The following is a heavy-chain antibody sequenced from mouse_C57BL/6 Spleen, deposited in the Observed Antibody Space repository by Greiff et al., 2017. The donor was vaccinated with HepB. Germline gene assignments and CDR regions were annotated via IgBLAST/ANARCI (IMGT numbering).Heavy chain of an antibody. J-gene: IGHJ3*01. V-gene: IGHV1-50*01. D-gene: IGHD2-4*01. CDR1: GYTFTSYW. CDR3: ARKGPLYYDYDAWFAY. CDR2: IDPSDSYT. Sequence: VQLQQPGAELVKPGASVKLSCKASGYTFTSYWMQWVKQRPGQGLEWIGEIDPSDSYTNYNQKFKGKATLTVDTSSSTAYMQLSSLTSEDSAVYYCARKGPLYYDYDAWFAYWGQGTLVTVSA.